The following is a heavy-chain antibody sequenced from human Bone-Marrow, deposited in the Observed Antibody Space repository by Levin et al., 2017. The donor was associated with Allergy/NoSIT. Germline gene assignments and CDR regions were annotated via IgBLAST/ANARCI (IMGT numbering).Heavy chain of an antibody. V-gene: IGHV3-53*01. CDR1: GFTVSSNY. Sequence: GESLKISCAASGFTVSSNYMSWVRQAPGKGLEWVSVIYSGGSTYYADSVKGRFTISRDNSKNTLYLQMNSLRAEDTAVYYCAKQQLVLYGMDVWGQGTTVTVSS. J-gene: IGHJ6*02. CDR3: AKQQLVLYGMDV. D-gene: IGHD6-13*01. CDR2: IYSGGST.